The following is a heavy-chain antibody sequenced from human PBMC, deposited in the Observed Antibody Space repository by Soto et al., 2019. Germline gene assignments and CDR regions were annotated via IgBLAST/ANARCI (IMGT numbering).Heavy chain of an antibody. D-gene: IGHD1-26*01. CDR1: GDTFSDYY. Sequence: QVQLVQSGAEVRKPGASVTVSCRTSGDTFSDYYIHWVRQAPGQGLEWMGWINPNSGATNYAQKFRGWVTMSRDTYIRTVYMHLSRLRSDDTAVYYCARESGGSTATLDYYYFYMDVWGTGTTVTVSS. J-gene: IGHJ6*03. CDR2: INPNSGAT. CDR3: ARESGGSTATLDYYYFYMDV. V-gene: IGHV1-2*04.